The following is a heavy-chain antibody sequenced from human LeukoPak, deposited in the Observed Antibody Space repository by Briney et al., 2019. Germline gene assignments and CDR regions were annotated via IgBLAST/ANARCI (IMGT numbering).Heavy chain of an antibody. Sequence: GASVKVSCKASGYTFTRYYMHWVRHAPGQGREWMGWINPNSGGTNYAQKFQGRVTMTTDTSISTAYMELSRLRSDDTAVYYCATNWVLRYFYGMDVWGQGTTVTVSS. CDR3: ATNWVLRYFYGMDV. J-gene: IGHJ6*02. D-gene: IGHD3-9*01. CDR1: GYTFTRYY. CDR2: INPNSGGT. V-gene: IGHV1-2*02.